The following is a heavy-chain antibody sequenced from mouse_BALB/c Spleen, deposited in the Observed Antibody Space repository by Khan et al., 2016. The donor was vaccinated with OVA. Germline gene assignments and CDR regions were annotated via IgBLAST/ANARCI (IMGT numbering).Heavy chain of an antibody. J-gene: IGHJ4*01. CDR1: GFSLTNYG. D-gene: IGHD2-10*01. Sequence: QVQLKQSGPGLVAPSQSLSITCTISGFSLTNYGVHWVRQPTGKGLEWLVVIWNDGNTAYNSALKSRLTISKDNSKSQVFLKMNSRQTDDTAMYFCARKTYYHYNIMDYWGQGTSVTVSS. CDR2: IWNDGNT. V-gene: IGHV2-6*02. CDR3: ARKTYYHYNIMDY.